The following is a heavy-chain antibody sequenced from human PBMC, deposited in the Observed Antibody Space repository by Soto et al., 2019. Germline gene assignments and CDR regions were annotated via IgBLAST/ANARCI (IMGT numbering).Heavy chain of an antibody. CDR2: INAGNGNT. D-gene: IGHD3-22*01. CDR1: GYTFTSYA. J-gene: IGHJ6*02. CDR3: ARDLYYYDSSGYYHFYYYYGMDV. Sequence: QVQLVQSGAAVKKPGASVKVSCKSSGYTFTSYAMHWVRQAPGQRLEWMGWINAGNGNTKYSQKFQGRVTITRDTSASTADMELSSLRSEDTAVYYCARDLYYYDSSGYYHFYYYYGMDVWGQGTTVTVSS. V-gene: IGHV1-3*01.